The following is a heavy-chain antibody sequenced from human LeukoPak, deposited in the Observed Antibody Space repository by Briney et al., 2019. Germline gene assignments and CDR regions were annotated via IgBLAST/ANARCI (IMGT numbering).Heavy chain of an antibody. Sequence: KVSCKASGGTFSSYAISWVRQAPGQGLEWMGIIYPGDSDTRYSPSFQGQVTISADKSISTAYLQWSSLKASDTAMYYCARHLFGSSGYYFDYWGQGTLVTVSS. CDR2: IYPGDSDT. J-gene: IGHJ4*02. D-gene: IGHD3-22*01. CDR3: ARHLFGSSGYYFDY. V-gene: IGHV5-51*01. CDR1: GGTFSSYA.